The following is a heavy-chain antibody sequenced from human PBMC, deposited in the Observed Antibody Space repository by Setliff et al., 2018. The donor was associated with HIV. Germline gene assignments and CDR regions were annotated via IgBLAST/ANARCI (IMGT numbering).Heavy chain of an antibody. CDR2: LSYTGST. D-gene: IGHD6-6*01. Sequence: SETLSLTCTVAGGSFSSTTYHWGWIRQPPGKGLEWIGSLSYTGSTYYNPSLKSRVTISADTSKNQFSLKLNSVTAADTAVYYCASSPIAAPTYYFDYWGQGTLVTVS. CDR1: GGSFSSTTYH. V-gene: IGHV4-39*01. J-gene: IGHJ4*02. CDR3: ASSPIAAPTYYFDY.